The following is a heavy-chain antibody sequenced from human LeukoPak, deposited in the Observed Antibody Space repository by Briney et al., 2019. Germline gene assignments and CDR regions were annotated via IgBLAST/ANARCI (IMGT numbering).Heavy chain of an antibody. Sequence: GGSLRRSCAASGFTFSSYAMSWVRQAPGKGLEWVSAISGSGGSTYYADSVKGQFTISRDNSKNTLYLQMNSLRAEDTAVSYCAKVQWLVMDYWGQGTLVTVSS. CDR2: ISGSGGST. J-gene: IGHJ4*02. V-gene: IGHV3-23*01. CDR3: AKVQWLVMDY. D-gene: IGHD6-19*01. CDR1: GFTFSSYA.